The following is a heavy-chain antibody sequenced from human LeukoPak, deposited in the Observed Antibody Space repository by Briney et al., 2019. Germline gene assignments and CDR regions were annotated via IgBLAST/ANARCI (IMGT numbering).Heavy chain of an antibody. Sequence: ASVKVSCKASGYTFTGYYMHWVRQAPGQGLEWMGWINPYSGGTNYAQKFQGRVTMTRDTSISTAYMELSRLRSDDTAVYYCASHWGRQTVTDYWGQGTLVTVSS. V-gene: IGHV1-2*02. J-gene: IGHJ4*02. D-gene: IGHD7-27*01. CDR2: INPYSGGT. CDR3: ASHWGRQTVTDY. CDR1: GYTFTGYY.